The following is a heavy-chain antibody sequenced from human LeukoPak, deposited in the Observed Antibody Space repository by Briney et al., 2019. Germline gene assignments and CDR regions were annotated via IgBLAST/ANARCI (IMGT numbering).Heavy chain of an antibody. CDR3: ARYLVVVPAAPYFDY. V-gene: IGHV4-34*01. J-gene: IGHJ4*02. D-gene: IGHD2-2*01. Sequence: PSETLSLTCAVYGGSFSGYYWSWIRQPPGKGLEWIGEINHSGSTNYNPSLKSRVTISVDTSKNRFSLKLSSVTAADTAVYYCARYLVVVPAAPYFDYWGQGTLVTVSS. CDR2: INHSGST. CDR1: GGSFSGYY.